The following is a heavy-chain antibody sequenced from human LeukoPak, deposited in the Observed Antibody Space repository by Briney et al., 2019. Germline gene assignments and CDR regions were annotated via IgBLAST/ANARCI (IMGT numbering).Heavy chain of an antibody. J-gene: IGHJ4*02. CDR2: IYYSGTT. CDR1: GGSISSSKNY. Sequence: SSETLSLTCTVSGGSISSSKNYWGWIRQPPGKGLEWIGSIYYSGTTYYNPSLKSRVTISVDTSKNQFSLRLSSVTAADTAVYYCASPRWGHWGQGTLVTVSS. V-gene: IGHV4-39*07. CDR3: ASPRWGH. D-gene: IGHD4-23*01.